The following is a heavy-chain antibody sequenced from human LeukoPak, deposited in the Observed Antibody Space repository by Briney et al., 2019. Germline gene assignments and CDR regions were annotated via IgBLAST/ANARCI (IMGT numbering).Heavy chain of an antibody. CDR3: ARGPLSSSSPLGD. CDR2: IYYSGST. CDR1: GGSVSSGSYY. Sequence: SETLSLTCTVSGGSVSSGSYYWSWIRQPPGKGLEWIGYIYYSGSTNYNPSLKSRVTISVDTSKNQFSLKLSSVTAADTAVYYCARGPLSSSSPLGDWGQGTLVTVSS. J-gene: IGHJ4*02. V-gene: IGHV4-61*01. D-gene: IGHD6-6*01.